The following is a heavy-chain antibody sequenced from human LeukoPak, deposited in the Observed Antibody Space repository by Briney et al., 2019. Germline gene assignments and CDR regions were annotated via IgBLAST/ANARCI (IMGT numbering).Heavy chain of an antibody. V-gene: IGHV3-30-3*01. CDR3: ARGTAGYHSSYFDY. CDR1: GFTFSSYA. D-gene: IGHD3-16*02. Sequence: PGGSLRLSCAASGFTFSSYAMSWVRQAPGKGLEWVAVISYDGSNKYYADSVKGRFTISRDNSKNTLYLQMNSLRAEDTAVYYCARGTAGYHSSYFDYWGQGTLVTVSS. J-gene: IGHJ4*02. CDR2: ISYDGSNK.